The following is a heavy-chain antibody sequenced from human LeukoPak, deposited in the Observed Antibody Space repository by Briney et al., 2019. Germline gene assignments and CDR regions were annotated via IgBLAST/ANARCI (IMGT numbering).Heavy chain of an antibody. CDR1: GFTFSSYW. V-gene: IGHV3-48*04. J-gene: IGHJ2*01. D-gene: IGHD6-19*01. CDR3: ARPSVAGRWYFDL. CDR2: ISSSSSTI. Sequence: GGSLRLSCAASGFTFSSYWMNWVRQAPGKGLEWVSYISSSSSTIYHADSVKGRFTISRDNAKNSLYLQMNSLRAEDTAVYYCARPSVAGRWYFDLWGRGTLVTVSS.